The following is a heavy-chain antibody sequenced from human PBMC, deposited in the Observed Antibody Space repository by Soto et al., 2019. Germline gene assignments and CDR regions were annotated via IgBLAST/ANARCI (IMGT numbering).Heavy chain of an antibody. CDR2: INHSGSS. V-gene: IGHV4-34*01. CDR1: GGSFSVCN. Sequence: PSETLSLTCAVTGGSFSVCNWSWIRYPPGKRLEWSEEINHSGSSHYNPSPMRKLTISVDTSKNQYSLNLSSGTAADTAVYYCESCFEYRSSGWPGRGFDYWGQGTLVTVSS. CDR3: ESCFEYRSSGWPGRGFDY. J-gene: IGHJ4*02. D-gene: IGHD6-6*01.